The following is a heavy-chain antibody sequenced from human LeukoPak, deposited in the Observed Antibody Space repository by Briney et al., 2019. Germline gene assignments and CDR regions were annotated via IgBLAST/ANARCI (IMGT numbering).Heavy chain of an antibody. V-gene: IGHV3-30-3*01. CDR2: ISYDGSNK. D-gene: IGHD3-16*01. CDR1: GFTFSSYA. Sequence: GRSLRLSCAASGFTFSSYAMHWVRQAPGKGLEWVAVISYDGSNKYYADSVKGRFTISRDNSKNTLYLQMNSLRAEDTAVYYCASTWAGLGGEDYWGQGTLVTVSS. J-gene: IGHJ4*02. CDR3: ASTWAGLGGEDY.